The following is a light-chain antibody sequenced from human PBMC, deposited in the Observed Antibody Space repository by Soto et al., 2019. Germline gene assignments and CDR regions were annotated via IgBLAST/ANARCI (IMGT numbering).Light chain of an antibody. Sequence: AIQLTQSPSSLSASVGDRVTITCRASQGISSALAWYQQKPGKAPKLLIYDASSLESGVPSRFIGSGSGTDFTLTSSSLQPEDFATYYCQQFNSYPWTFGQGTKVEIK. J-gene: IGKJ1*01. V-gene: IGKV1-13*02. CDR2: DAS. CDR3: QQFNSYPWT. CDR1: QGISSA.